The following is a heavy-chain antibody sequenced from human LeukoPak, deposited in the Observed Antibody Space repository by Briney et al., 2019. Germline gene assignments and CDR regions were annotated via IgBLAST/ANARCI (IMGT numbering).Heavy chain of an antibody. CDR3: ARGRGVRKRNHNTGRWFDP. CDR1: GGSFSGYY. D-gene: IGHD1-14*01. J-gene: IGHJ5*02. CDR2: INHSGST. V-gene: IGHV4-34*01. Sequence: PSETLSLTCAVYGGSFSGYYWSWIRQPPGKGLEWIGEINHSGSTNYNPSLKSRVTISVDTSKNQFSLKLSSVTAADTAVYYCARGRGVRKRNHNTGRWFDPWGQGTLVTVSS.